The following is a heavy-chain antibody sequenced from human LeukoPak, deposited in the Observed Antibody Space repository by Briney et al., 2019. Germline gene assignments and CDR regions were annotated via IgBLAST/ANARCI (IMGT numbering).Heavy chain of an antibody. CDR3: RYYDSSGPDY. V-gene: IGHV3-73*01. D-gene: IGHD3-22*01. CDR2: IRSKANSYAT. CDR1: GFTFSGSA. J-gene: IGHJ4*02. Sequence: GGSLRLSCAASGFTFSGSAMHWVRQASGKGLEWVGRIRSKANSYATAYAASVKGRFTISRDDSKNTAYLQMNSLKTEDTAVYYCRYYDSSGPDYWGQGTLVTVSS.